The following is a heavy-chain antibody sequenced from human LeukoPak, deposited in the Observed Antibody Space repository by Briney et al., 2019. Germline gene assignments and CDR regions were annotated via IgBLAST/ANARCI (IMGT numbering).Heavy chain of an antibody. CDR1: GYSFTSYW. J-gene: IGHJ3*02. D-gene: IGHD3-10*01. CDR3: ARHDNGGMVRGVIPADALDI. CDR2: IYPGDSDT. Sequence: GESLKISCEGSGYSFTSYWIGWVRQMPGKGLEWMGIIYPGDSDTRYSPSFQGQVTISADKSISTAYLQWSSLKASDTAMYYCARHDNGGMVRGVIPADALDIWGQGTMVTVSS. V-gene: IGHV5-51*01.